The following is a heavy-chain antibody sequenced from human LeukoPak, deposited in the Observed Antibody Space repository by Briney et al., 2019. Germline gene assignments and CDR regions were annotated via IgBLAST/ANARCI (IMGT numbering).Heavy chain of an antibody. CDR2: FDPEDGET. Sequence: ASVKVSCKVSGYTLTELSMHWVRQAPGKGLEWMGGFDPEDGETIYAQKFQGRVTMTEDTSTDTAYMELSSLRSEDTAVYYCATDLAGYYGSGRYFDYWGQGTLVTVSS. D-gene: IGHD3-10*01. CDR3: ATDLAGYYGSGRYFDY. J-gene: IGHJ4*02. CDR1: GYTLTELS. V-gene: IGHV1-24*01.